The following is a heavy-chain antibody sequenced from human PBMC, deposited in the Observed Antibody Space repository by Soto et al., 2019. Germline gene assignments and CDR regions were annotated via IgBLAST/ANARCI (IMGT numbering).Heavy chain of an antibody. CDR3: ARGKVTLLW. CDR2: IYYSGST. J-gene: IGHJ4*02. V-gene: IGHV4-59*01. CDR1: GGSISSYY. D-gene: IGHD3-16*01. Sequence: LSLTCTVSGGSISSYYWSWIRQPPGKGLEWIGYIYYSGSTNYNPSLKSRVTISVDTSKNQFSLKLSSATAADTAVYYCARGKVTLLWWGQGTLVTVSS.